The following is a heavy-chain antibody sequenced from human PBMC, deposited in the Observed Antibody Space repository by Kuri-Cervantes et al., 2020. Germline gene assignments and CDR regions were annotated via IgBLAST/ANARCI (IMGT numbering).Heavy chain of an antibody. CDR1: GFTFSSYA. J-gene: IGHJ5*02. Sequence: GGSLRLSCAASGFTFSSYAMSWVRQAPGKGLEWVSAISGSGGSTYYADSVKGRFAISRDNSKNTLYLQMNSLRAEDTAVYYCAREQYGGAAAGVNWFDPWGQGTLVTVSS. CDR3: AREQYGGAAAGVNWFDP. D-gene: IGHD6-13*01. CDR2: ISGSGGST. V-gene: IGHV3-23*01.